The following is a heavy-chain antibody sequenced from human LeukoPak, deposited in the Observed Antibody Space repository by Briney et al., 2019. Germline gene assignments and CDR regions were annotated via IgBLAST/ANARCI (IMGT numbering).Heavy chain of an antibody. Sequence: SQTLSLTCTVSGGSISSGGYYWSWIRQPPGKGLEWIGYIYHSGSTYYNPSLKSRVTISVDRSKNQFSLKLSSVTAADTAVYYCARETVSGSYPFDYWGQGTLVTVSS. J-gene: IGHJ4*02. CDR3: ARETVSGSYPFDY. D-gene: IGHD1-26*01. CDR2: IYHSGST. CDR1: GGSISSGGYY. V-gene: IGHV4-30-2*01.